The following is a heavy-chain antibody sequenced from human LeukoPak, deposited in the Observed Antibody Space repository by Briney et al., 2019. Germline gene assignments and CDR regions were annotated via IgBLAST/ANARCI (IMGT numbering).Heavy chain of an antibody. CDR2: IYTSGST. J-gene: IGHJ3*02. Sequence: SETLPLTCTVSGGSISSGSYYWSWIRQPAGKGLEWIGRIYTSGSTNYNPSLKSRVTISVDTSKNQFSLKLSSVTAADTAVYYCARVPGDDAFDIWGQGTMVTVSS. V-gene: IGHV4-61*02. CDR1: GGSISSGSYY. D-gene: IGHD2-2*01. CDR3: ARVPGDDAFDI.